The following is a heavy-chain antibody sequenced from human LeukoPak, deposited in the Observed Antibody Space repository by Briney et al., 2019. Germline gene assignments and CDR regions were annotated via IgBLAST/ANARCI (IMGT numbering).Heavy chain of an antibody. CDR2: IYYSGST. V-gene: IGHV4-59*01. D-gene: IGHD6-13*01. J-gene: IGHJ4*02. CDR1: GGSISSYY. Sequence: PSETLSLTCTVSGGSISSYYWSWIRQPPGKGLEWIGYIYYSGSTNYNPSLKSRVTISVDTSKNQFSLKLSSVTAADTAVYYCVSTLPGYSSSWYFDYWGQGTLVTVSS. CDR3: VSTLPGYSSSWYFDY.